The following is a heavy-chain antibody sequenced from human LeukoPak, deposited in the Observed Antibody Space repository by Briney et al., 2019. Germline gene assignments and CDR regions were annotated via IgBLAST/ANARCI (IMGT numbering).Heavy chain of an antibody. D-gene: IGHD5-24*01. Sequence: GGSLRVSCAASGFTVSSYYMSWVRQAPGKGLEWVSVIYVGGSTYYADSVRGRFTISRDISKNTLYLQMNSLRAEDTAVYYCARGDGYNYWEYWGQGTLVTVSS. V-gene: IGHV3-53*01. CDR3: ARGDGYNYWEY. CDR1: GFTVSSYY. CDR2: IYVGGST. J-gene: IGHJ4*02.